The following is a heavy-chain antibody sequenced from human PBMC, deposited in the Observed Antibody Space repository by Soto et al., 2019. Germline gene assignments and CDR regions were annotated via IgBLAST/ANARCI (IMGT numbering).Heavy chain of an antibody. CDR3: AMEYCSSTSCYRDY. J-gene: IGHJ4*02. Sequence: QVQLVQSGAEVKKPGSSVKVSCKASGGTFSSYTISWVRQAPGQGLEWMGRIIPILGIANYAQKFQGRVTINAEKTTSTAYMELSSLRSEDTAVYYCAMEYCSSTSCYRDYWGQGTLVTVSS. V-gene: IGHV1-69*02. CDR1: GGTFSSYT. CDR2: IIPILGIA. D-gene: IGHD2-2*02.